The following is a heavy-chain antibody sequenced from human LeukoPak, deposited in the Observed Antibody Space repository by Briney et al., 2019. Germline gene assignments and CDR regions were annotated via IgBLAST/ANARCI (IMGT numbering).Heavy chain of an antibody. Sequence: SVKVSCKASGGTFSSYAISWVRQAPGQGLEWMGGIIPIFGTANYAQKFQGRVTITADESTSTAYMELSSLRSEDTAVYYCARAPAQVPAAPRHPDYYYYMDVWGKGTTVTISS. CDR2: IIPIFGTA. CDR1: GGTFSSYA. V-gene: IGHV1-69*13. CDR3: ARAPAQVPAAPRHPDYYYYMDV. J-gene: IGHJ6*03. D-gene: IGHD2-2*01.